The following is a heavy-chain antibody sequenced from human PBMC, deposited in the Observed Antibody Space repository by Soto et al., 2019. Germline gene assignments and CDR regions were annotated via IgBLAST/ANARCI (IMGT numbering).Heavy chain of an antibody. V-gene: IGHV4-4*07. D-gene: IGHD6-13*01. J-gene: IGHJ6*02. Sequence: QVQLQESGPGLVKPSETLSLTCTVSGGSISSYYWSWIRQPAGQGLEWIGRIYTSGSTNYNPSLKSRVTMSVDTSKNQFSLKLSSVTAADTAVYYCARESSMIAAAATYYYYYGMDVWGQGTTVTVSS. CDR3: ARESSMIAAAATYYYYYGMDV. CDR1: GGSISSYY. CDR2: IYTSGST.